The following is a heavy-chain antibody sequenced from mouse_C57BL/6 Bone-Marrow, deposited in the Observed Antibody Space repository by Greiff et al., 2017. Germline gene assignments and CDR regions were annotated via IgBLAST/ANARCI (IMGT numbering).Heavy chain of an antibody. Sequence: DVQLVESGGGLVKPGGSLKLSCAASGFTFSSYAMSWVRQTPEKRLEWVATISDGGSYTYYPDNVKGRFTISRDNAKNNLYLQMSHLKSEDTAMYYCARDAYYYGSPYYFDYWGQGTTLTVSS. CDR1: GFTFSSYA. V-gene: IGHV5-4*01. CDR3: ARDAYYYGSPYYFDY. D-gene: IGHD1-1*01. J-gene: IGHJ2*01. CDR2: ISDGGSYT.